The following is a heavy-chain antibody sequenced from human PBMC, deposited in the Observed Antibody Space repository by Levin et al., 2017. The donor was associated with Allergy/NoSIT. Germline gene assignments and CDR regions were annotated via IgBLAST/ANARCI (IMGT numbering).Heavy chain of an antibody. CDR2: ISYDGSNK. Sequence: GESLKISCAASGFTFSSYAMHWVRQAPGKGLEWVAVISYDGSNKYYADSVKGRFTISRDNSKNTLYLQMNSLRAEDTAVYYCARDIGPSANLFDYWGQGTLVTVSS. V-gene: IGHV3-30-3*01. CDR1: GFTFSSYA. D-gene: IGHD1-26*01. CDR3: ARDIGPSANLFDY. J-gene: IGHJ4*02.